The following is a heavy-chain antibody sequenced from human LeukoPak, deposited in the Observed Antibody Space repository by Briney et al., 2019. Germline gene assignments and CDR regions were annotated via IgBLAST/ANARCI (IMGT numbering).Heavy chain of an antibody. CDR1: GGSISSHY. D-gene: IGHD3-22*01. Sequence: SDTLSLTCTVSGGSISSHYWSWIRQPPGKGLEWIGNIYDSGSTNYNPSLKSRVTISVDTSKNQCSLKLSSVTAADTAVYYCARQSISGSSLSYFDYWGQGTLVNVSS. CDR3: ARQSISGSSLSYFDY. CDR2: IYDSGST. J-gene: IGHJ4*02. V-gene: IGHV4-59*07.